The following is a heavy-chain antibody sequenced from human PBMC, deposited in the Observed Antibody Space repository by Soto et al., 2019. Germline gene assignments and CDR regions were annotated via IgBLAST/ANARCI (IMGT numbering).Heavy chain of an antibody. CDR1: GFTFRSYG. J-gene: IGHJ6*03. CDR3: ARGSGHNSYYMDV. Sequence: QVQLVESGGGVVQPGRSLRLSCAASGFTFRSYGMHCVRQAPGKGLEWVAVIWYDGSNKYYADSVKGRFTISRDNSKNTRYLQMDSLTVEDTAVYYCARGSGHNSYYMDVWGKGTTVTVSS. V-gene: IGHV3-33*01. CDR2: IWYDGSNK.